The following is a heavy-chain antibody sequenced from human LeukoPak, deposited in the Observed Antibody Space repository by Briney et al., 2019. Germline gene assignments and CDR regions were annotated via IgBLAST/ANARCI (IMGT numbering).Heavy chain of an antibody. V-gene: IGHV3-30*02. CDR2: IRYDGSNK. D-gene: IGHD4-11*01. CDR3: AKDAQRGFDYSNSLQY. CDR1: GFTFSSYG. J-gene: IGHJ4*02. Sequence: GGSLRLSCAASGFTFSSYGMHWVRQAPGKGLEWVAFIRYDGSNKYYADSVKGRFTISRDNSKNTLHLQMNSLRAEDTAVYYCAKDAQRGFDYSNSLQYWGQGTLVTVPS.